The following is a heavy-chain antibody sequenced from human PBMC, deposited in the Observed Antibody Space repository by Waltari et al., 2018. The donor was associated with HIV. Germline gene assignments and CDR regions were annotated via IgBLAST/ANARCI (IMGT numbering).Heavy chain of an antibody. CDR3: ARGYGSGWYYWFDP. Sequence: QVQLQESGPGLVKPSETLSLTCTVSGGSISSYYWSWIRQPPGKGLEWIGYIYYSGSTNYNPSLKSRVTISVDTSKNQFSLKLSSVTAADTAVYYCARGYGSGWYYWFDPWGQGTLVTVSS. D-gene: IGHD6-19*01. CDR2: IYYSGST. CDR1: GGSISSYY. J-gene: IGHJ5*02. V-gene: IGHV4-59*01.